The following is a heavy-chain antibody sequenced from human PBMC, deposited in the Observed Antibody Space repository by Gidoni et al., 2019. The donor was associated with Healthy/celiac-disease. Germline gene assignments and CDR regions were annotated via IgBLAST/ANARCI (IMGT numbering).Heavy chain of an antibody. J-gene: IGHJ4*02. CDR2: FYWSDDK. V-gene: IGHV2-5*01. Sequence: QITLKESGPTLVKPTQTLTLTCTFSGFSLSTSGVGVGWIRQPPGKALEWLALFYWSDDKYYSPSLKSRLTISKDTSKNQVVLTMTNMDPVDTATYYCAHRGKCASDCYSNYFDYWGQGTLVTVSS. CDR1: GFSLSTSGVG. D-gene: IGHD2-21*01. CDR3: AHRGKCASDCYSNYFDY.